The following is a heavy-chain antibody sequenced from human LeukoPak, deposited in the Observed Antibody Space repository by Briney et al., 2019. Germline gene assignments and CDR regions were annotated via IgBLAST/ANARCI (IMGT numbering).Heavy chain of an antibody. CDR3: ARSGVGSDLNGRTDWLLHYFDY. J-gene: IGHJ4*02. CDR2: IIPIFGTT. D-gene: IGHD3-9*01. V-gene: IGHV1-69*06. CDR1: GGTFSSYA. Sequence: SVKVSCKASGGTFSSYAISWVRQAPGQGLEWMGGIIPIFGTTNYAQKFQGRVTITADKSTSTAYMELSSLRSEDTAVYYCARSGVGSDLNGRTDWLLHYFDYWGQGTLVTVSS.